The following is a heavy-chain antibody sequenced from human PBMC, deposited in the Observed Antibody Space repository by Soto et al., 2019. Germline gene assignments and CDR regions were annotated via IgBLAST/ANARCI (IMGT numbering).Heavy chain of an antibody. CDR2: ISAYNGNT. CDR3: ARGYRLHKMYYYYYGMDV. Sequence: PWASVKVSCKASGYTFTSYGISWVRQAPGQGLEWMGWISAYNGNTNYAQKLQGRVTMTTDTSTSTAYMELRSLRSDDTAVYYCARGYRLHKMYYYYYGMDVWGQGTTVTVSS. D-gene: IGHD1-26*01. V-gene: IGHV1-18*01. CDR1: GYTFTSYG. J-gene: IGHJ6*02.